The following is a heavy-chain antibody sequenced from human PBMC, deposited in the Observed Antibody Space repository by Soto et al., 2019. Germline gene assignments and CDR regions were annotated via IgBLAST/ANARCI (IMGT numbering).Heavy chain of an antibody. J-gene: IGHJ6*02. D-gene: IGHD2-21*02. CDR2: IHHSGSI. V-gene: IGHV4-30-4*08. CDR3: AREDDGGDRLDV. CDR1: GDSISSDCYH. Sequence: SETLSLTCTVSGDSISSDCYHWTWIRQSPGKGLEWIGYIHHSGSILYNPSLKSRVTISVDTSKNQFSLHLTSVTAADTAVYFCAREDDGGDRLDVWGQGTTVTVSS.